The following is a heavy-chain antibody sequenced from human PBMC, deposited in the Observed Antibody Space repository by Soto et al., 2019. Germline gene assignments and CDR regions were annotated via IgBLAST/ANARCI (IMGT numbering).Heavy chain of an antibody. CDR2: ISVSGCST. CDR3: ARGVDARLAY. V-gene: IGHV3-23*01. J-gene: IGHJ4*02. Sequence: GGSLRLSCAASGLTFSSYAMSWVRQAPGKWLEWFSAISVSGCSTXXADSVKGRXTISRYNSKNTXYLQMXSLRAEDTAVYYCARGVDARLAYWGQGALVTVSS. CDR1: GLTFSSYA. D-gene: IGHD6-6*01.